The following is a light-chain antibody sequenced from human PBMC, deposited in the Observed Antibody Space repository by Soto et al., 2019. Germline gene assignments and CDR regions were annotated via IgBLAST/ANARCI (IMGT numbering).Light chain of an antibody. CDR3: LQDYNYPRT. CDR1: QGIRND. CDR2: GAS. Sequence: ALQMTQSPSSLSASVGDRVTITCRASQGIRNDLGWYQQKPGKAPNLLIYGASSLQSGVPPRFSGSGSGTDFTLTISSLQPEDFATYYCLQDYNYPRTFGQGTKVEIK. J-gene: IGKJ1*01. V-gene: IGKV1-6*01.